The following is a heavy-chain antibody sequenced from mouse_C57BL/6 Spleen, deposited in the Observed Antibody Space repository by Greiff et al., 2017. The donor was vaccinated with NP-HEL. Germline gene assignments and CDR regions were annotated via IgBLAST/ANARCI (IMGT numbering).Heavy chain of an antibody. Sequence: DVMLVESGGGLVKPGGSLKLSCAASGFTFSSYAMSWVRQTPEKRLEWVATISDGGSYTYYPDNVKGRFTISRDNAKNNLYLQMSHLKSEDTAMYYCARGFPFAYWGQGTLVTVSA. V-gene: IGHV5-4*03. J-gene: IGHJ3*01. CDR2: ISDGGSYT. CDR1: GFTFSSYA. CDR3: ARGFPFAY.